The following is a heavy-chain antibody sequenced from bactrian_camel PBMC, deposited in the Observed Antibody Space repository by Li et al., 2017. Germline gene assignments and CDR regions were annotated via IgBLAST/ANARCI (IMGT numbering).Heavy chain of an antibody. J-gene: IGHJ6*01. CDR2: IYTLSGST. D-gene: IGHD3*01. Sequence: VQLVESGGGSVQAGGSLRLSCAASGDTYSTNYMGWFRQAPGKEREGVAAIYTLSGSTDYADSVKGRFTISKDNAKNTVYLQMNSLKPEDTAMYYCAAARGKSRGGGFRSADFGYWGQGTQVTVS. CDR3: AAARGKSRGGGFRSADFGY. V-gene: IGHV3S40*01. CDR1: GDTYSTNY.